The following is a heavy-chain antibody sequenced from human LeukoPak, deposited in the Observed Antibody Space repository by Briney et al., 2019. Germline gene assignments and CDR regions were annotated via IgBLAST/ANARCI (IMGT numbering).Heavy chain of an antibody. CDR2: ISGSGGTT. J-gene: IGHJ4*02. D-gene: IGHD6-13*01. V-gene: IGHV3-23*01. CDR1: GFTFSSYG. Sequence: PGGSLRLSCAASGFTFSSYGMSWVRQAPGKGLEWVSGISGSGGTTYYADSVKGRFTISRDNSKNTLYLQMNSLRAEDTAVYYCAKQYSSRSGVFDYWGQGTLVTVSS. CDR3: AKQYSSRSGVFDY.